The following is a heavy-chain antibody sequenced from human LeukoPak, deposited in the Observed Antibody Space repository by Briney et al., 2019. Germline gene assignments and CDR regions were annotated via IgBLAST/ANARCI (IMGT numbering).Heavy chain of an antibody. CDR1: GYNFSNCL. Sequence: GETLQTSCEGSGYNFSNCLIGWVRQMPGKGLEWMGIIYPGDSDTRYSPSFQGQVTISADKSISTAYLQWSSLKASDTAMYYCASKPHGDYGDAFDIWGQGTMVTVSS. CDR3: ASKPHGDYGDAFDI. J-gene: IGHJ3*02. V-gene: IGHV5-51*01. D-gene: IGHD4-17*01. CDR2: IYPGDSDT.